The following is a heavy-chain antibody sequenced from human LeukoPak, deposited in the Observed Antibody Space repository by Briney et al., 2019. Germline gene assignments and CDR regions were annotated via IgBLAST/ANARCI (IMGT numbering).Heavy chain of an antibody. Sequence: SETLSLTCTVSGVSISSSSYYWGWIRQPPGKGLEWIGSIYYSGSTYYNPSLKSRVTISVDTSKNQFSLKLSSVTAADTAVYYCARKISGSFDYWGQGTLVTVSS. V-gene: IGHV4-39*01. D-gene: IGHD3-10*01. CDR2: IYYSGST. CDR1: GVSISSSSYY. J-gene: IGHJ4*02. CDR3: ARKISGSFDY.